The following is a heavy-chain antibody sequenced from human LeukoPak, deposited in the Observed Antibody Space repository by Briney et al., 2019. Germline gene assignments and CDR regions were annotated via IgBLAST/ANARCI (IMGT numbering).Heavy chain of an antibody. CDR1: GYAFTSYD. J-gene: IGHJ4*02. D-gene: IGHD5-12*01. V-gene: IGHV1-8*03. Sequence: ASVKVSCKASGYAFTSYDINWVRQATGQGLEWMGWMNPNSGNTGYAQKFQGRVTITRNTSISTAYMELSSLRSEGTAVYYCARWLKDGYYFDYWGQGTLVTVSS. CDR3: ARWLKDGYYFDY. CDR2: MNPNSGNT.